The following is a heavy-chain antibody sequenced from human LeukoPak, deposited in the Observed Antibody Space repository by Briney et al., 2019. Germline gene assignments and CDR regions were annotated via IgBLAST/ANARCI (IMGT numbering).Heavy chain of an antibody. CDR3: ASGYSYDLFDY. Sequence: GGSLRLSCAASGFSFSSNSMNWVRQAPGKGLEWVSYISGSSSTIYYADSVKGRFTISRDNAKNSLYLQMNSLRAEDTAVYYCASGYSYDLFDYWGQGTLVTVSS. J-gene: IGHJ4*02. D-gene: IGHD5-18*01. CDR2: ISGSSSTI. CDR1: GFSFSSNS. V-gene: IGHV3-48*01.